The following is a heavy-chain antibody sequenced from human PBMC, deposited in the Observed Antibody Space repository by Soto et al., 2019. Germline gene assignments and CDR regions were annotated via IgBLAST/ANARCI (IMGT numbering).Heavy chain of an antibody. CDR1: GYTFSSYH. V-gene: IGHV1-18*01. Sequence: QIQLVQSGAEVKKPGASVKVSCKASGYTFSSYHITWVRQAPGQGLEWMGWISAYNGNTNYAQNLQGRVTMTTDPSPSTAYMELRSLRSADTAVYYCARDLPPVDYWGQRTLVTVSS. CDR2: ISAYNGNT. CDR3: ARDLPPVDY. J-gene: IGHJ4*02.